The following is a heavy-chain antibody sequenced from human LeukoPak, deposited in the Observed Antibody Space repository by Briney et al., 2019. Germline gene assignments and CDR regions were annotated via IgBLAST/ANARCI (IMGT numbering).Heavy chain of an antibody. V-gene: IGHV1-18*01. D-gene: IGHD3-10*01. CDR2: VSPYYGNT. J-gene: IGHJ4*02. CDR3: ARGRFGDISFDY. Sequence: ASVKVSCQASGYTFTSYGITWVRQAPGQGLEWMGWVSPYYGNTDYAQNLQGRVTMTTDTSTSTAYVELRSLRSDDTAVYYCARGRFGDISFDYWGQGTLVTVSS. CDR1: GYTFTSYG.